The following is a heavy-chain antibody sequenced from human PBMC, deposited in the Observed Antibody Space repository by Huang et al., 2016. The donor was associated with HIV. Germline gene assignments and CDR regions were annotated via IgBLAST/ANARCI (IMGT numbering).Heavy chain of an antibody. CDR2: INHSGST. D-gene: IGHD3-22*01. CDR1: GGSFSGYY. CDR3: ARILMYYNSSGYGFDY. V-gene: IGHV4-34*01. Sequence: QVQLQQWGAGLLKPSETLSLTCAVYGGSFSGYYWSWIRQPPGEGLEWIGEINHSGSTNHNPALKSRVTISVSTAKNQVSLKLSSVTAADTAVYYCARILMYYNSSGYGFDYWGQGTLVTVSS. J-gene: IGHJ4*02.